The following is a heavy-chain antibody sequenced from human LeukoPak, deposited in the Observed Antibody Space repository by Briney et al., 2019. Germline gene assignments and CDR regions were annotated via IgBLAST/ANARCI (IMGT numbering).Heavy chain of an antibody. V-gene: IGHV3-43*02. J-gene: IGHJ5*02. Sequence: AGSLRLSCAAPGFSFNDYDMHWVRQPPGKGLEWVSLIRGDGSSTDYADSVRGRFTISRDNSRNTLYLQMNSLRPEDTAFYYCVKNTGLFRGIIVPNWFDPWGQGTLVTVSS. CDR1: GFSFNDYD. D-gene: IGHD3-10*01. CDR2: IRGDGSST. CDR3: VKNTGLFRGIIVPNWFDP.